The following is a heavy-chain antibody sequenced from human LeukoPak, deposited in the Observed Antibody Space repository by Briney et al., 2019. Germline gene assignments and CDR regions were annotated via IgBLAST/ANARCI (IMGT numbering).Heavy chain of an antibody. Sequence: NPSETPSLTCTVSGGSISSGGYSWSWIRQHPGKGLEWIGYIYYSGSTYYNPSLKSRVTISVDTSKNQFSLKLSSVTAADTAVYYCARVDAAAGVANWFDPWGQGTLVTVSS. CDR3: ARVDAAAGVANWFDP. CDR2: IYYSGST. D-gene: IGHD6-13*01. V-gene: IGHV4-31*03. CDR1: GGSISSGGYS. J-gene: IGHJ5*02.